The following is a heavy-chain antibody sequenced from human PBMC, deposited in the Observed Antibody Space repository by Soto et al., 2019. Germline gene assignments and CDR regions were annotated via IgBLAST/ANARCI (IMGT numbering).Heavy chain of an antibody. V-gene: IGHV3-53*01. CDR2: IYSGGST. D-gene: IGHD4-17*01. Sequence: EVQLVESGGGLIQPGGSLRLSCAASGFTVSSHYMSWVRQAPGKGLEWVSVIYSGGSTYYADSVKGRFTISRDNSKNTLYLQMNSLRAEDTAVYYCARVDTTVAYYGMDVWGQGTTVTVSS. CDR1: GFTVSSHY. CDR3: ARVDTTVAYYGMDV. J-gene: IGHJ6*02.